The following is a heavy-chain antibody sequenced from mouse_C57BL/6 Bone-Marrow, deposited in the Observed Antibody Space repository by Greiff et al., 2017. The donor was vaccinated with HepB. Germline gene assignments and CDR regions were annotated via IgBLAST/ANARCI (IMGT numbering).Heavy chain of an antibody. Sequence: QVQLKQPGAELVKPGASVKLSCKASGYTFTSYWMHWVKQRPGQGLEWIGMIHPNSGSTNYNEKFKSKATLTVDKSSSTAYMQLSSLTSEDSAVYYCARCYDGYPYYFAMDYWGQGTSVTVSS. CDR1: GYTFTSYW. V-gene: IGHV1-64*01. CDR3: ARCYDGYPYYFAMDY. J-gene: IGHJ4*01. CDR2: IHPNSGST. D-gene: IGHD2-3*01.